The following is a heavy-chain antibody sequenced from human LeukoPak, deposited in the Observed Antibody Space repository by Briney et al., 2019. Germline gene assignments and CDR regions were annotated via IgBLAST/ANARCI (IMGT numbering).Heavy chain of an antibody. V-gene: IGHV3-23*01. CDR1: RFTFNSYA. D-gene: IGHD5-12*01. Sequence: GGSLRLSCAASRFTFNSYAMSWVRQAPGKGLEWVSVIGGSDGITFYVGSVKGRFTISRDNSKDTLYLQMNSLRAEDTAVYYCARNENSGWGYFDYWGQGTLVTVSS. J-gene: IGHJ4*02. CDR2: IGGSDGIT. CDR3: ARNENSGWGYFDY.